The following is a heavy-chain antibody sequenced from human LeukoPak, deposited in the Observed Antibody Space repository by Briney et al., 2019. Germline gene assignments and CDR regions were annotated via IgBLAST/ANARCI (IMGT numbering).Heavy chain of an antibody. CDR1: GGSFSGYY. CDR2: INHGGST. V-gene: IGHV4-34*01. CDR3: AGLAVAGTFTETS. D-gene: IGHD6-19*01. J-gene: IGHJ4*02. Sequence: SETLSLTCAVYGGSFSGYYWSWIRQPPGNGLEWIGEINHGGSTNYNPSLKSRVTISVDTPKNQLSLKLSSVTAADTAVYYCAGLAVAGTFTETSWGQGTLVTVSS.